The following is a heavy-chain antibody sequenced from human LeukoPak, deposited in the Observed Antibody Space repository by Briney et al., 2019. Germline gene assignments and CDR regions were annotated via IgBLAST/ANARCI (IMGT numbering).Heavy chain of an antibody. CDR1: GGTFSSYA. Sequence: EASVKVSRKASGGTFSSYAISWMRQAPGQGLEWVGGIIPIFGTANYAQKFQGRVTITADESTSTAYMELSSLRSEDTAVYYCAVSPGDPYYFDYWGQGTLVTVSS. CDR2: IIPIFGTA. CDR3: AVSPGDPYYFDY. V-gene: IGHV1-69*13. J-gene: IGHJ4*02. D-gene: IGHD3-10*01.